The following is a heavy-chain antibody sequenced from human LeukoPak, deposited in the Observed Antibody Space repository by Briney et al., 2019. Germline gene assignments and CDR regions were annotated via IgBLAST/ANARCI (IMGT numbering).Heavy chain of an antibody. CDR2: VNRDGSST. CDR3: TRGSIAYYYMDV. D-gene: IGHD3-22*01. CDR1: RVLFSNYW. J-gene: IGHJ6*03. Sequence: GGSLRLSCAASRVLFSNYWMHWLGQAPAKGLDWVARVNRDGSSTSYADSVKGRFTISRDNAKNTLYLQMNSLRAEDTAVYYCTRGSIAYYYMDVWGKGTTVTISS. V-gene: IGHV3-74*01.